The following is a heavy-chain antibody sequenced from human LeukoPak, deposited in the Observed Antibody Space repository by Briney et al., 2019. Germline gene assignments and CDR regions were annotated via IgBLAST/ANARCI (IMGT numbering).Heavy chain of an antibody. CDR1: GGSISSYY. CDR2: IYYSGST. J-gene: IGHJ3*02. V-gene: IGHV4-59*01. D-gene: IGHD5-18*01. CDR3: ARAGSGYSYRLGHDAFDI. Sequence: SETLSLTCTVSGGSISSYYWSWIRQPPGKGLEWIGYIYYSGSTNYNPSLKSRVTISVDTSKNQFSLKLSSVTAADTAVYYCARAGSGYSYRLGHDAFDIWGQGTMVTVSS.